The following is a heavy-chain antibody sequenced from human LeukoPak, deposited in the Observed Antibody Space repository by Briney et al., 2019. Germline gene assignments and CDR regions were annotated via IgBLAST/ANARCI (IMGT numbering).Heavy chain of an antibody. CDR2: IYYSGST. Sequence: SETLSLTCTVSIGSVNSGGYYWSWIRQHPGKGLEWIGYIYYSGSTYYNPSLKSRVTISVDTSKNQFSLKLSSVTAADTAVYYCARDLGGGNLFDYWGQEPWSPSPQ. D-gene: IGHD4-23*01. V-gene: IGHV4-31*03. CDR3: ARDLGGGNLFDY. CDR1: IGSVNSGGYY. J-gene: IGHJ4*01.